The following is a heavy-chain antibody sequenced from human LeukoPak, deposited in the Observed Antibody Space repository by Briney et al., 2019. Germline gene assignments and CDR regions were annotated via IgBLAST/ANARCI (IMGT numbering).Heavy chain of an antibody. CDR1: GFTFSSYW. J-gene: IGHJ6*02. CDR2: INHNGNVN. CDR3: ARGGGLDV. D-gene: IGHD3-16*01. Sequence: GGSLRLSCAAFGFTFSSYWMNWARQAPGKGLEWVASINHNGNVNYYVDSVKGRFTISRDNAKNSLYLQMSNLRAEDTAVYFCARGGGLDVWGQGATVTVSS. V-gene: IGHV3-7*03.